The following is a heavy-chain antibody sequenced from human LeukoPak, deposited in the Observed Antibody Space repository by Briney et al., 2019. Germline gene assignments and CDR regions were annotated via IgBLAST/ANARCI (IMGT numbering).Heavy chain of an antibody. J-gene: IGHJ4*02. Sequence: GGSLRLSCAASGFTFSSYAMHWVRQAPGKGLEWVAVISYDGSNKYYADSVKGRFTISRDNSKNTLYLQMNSLRAEDTAVYYCARDRYIHYYGSSGPHYWGQGTLVTVSS. D-gene: IGHD3-22*01. CDR2: ISYDGSNK. V-gene: IGHV3-30-3*01. CDR1: GFTFSSYA. CDR3: ARDRYIHYYGSSGPHY.